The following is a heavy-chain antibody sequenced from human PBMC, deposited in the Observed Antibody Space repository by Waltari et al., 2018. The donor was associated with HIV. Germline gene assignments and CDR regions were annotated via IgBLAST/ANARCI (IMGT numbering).Heavy chain of an antibody. CDR2: IKQDGSEI. CDR1: GFPFRSYW. D-gene: IGHD6-13*01. J-gene: IGHJ4*02. V-gene: IGHV3-7*01. CDR3: ARRGGRSSPLGY. Sequence: VQLVESGGGLVQPGGSLSLPCAASGFPFRSYWMSWVRQAPGKGLEWVANIKQDGSEIDYVDSVKGRFTISRDNAKNSLYLQMNSLRAEDTAVYFCARRGGRSSPLGYWGQGTLVTVSS.